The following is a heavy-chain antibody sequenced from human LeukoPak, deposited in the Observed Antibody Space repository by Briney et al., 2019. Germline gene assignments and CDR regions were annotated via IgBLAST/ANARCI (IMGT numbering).Heavy chain of an antibody. D-gene: IGHD2-15*01. CDR1: GGSIRGGSYY. CDR2: IYQSGST. CDR3: ARTDCSGGSCYSPLIPRAEYFQH. V-gene: IGHV4-39*07. Sequence: PSETLSLTCTVSGGSIRGGSYYWGWIRQPPGKGLEWIGSIYQSGSTYYNPSLKSRVTISVDTSKNQFSLKLSSVTAADTAVYYCARTDCSGGSCYSPLIPRAEYFQHWGQGTLVTVSS. J-gene: IGHJ1*01.